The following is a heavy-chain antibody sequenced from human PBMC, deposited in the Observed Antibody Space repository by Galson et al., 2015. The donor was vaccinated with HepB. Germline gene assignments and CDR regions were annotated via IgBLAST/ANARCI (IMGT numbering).Heavy chain of an antibody. CDR2: ISSDGSKN. CDR3: ARAENCGGGECWLVDS. CDR1: GFTFRTYT. V-gene: IGHV3-30*04. D-gene: IGHD2-21*01. Sequence: SLRLSCAASGFTFRTYTFHWFRQAPGKGLEWVALISSDGSKNNYADSARGRFTISRDNSWNTVYLQTSSLRPEDTAVYYCARAENCGGGECWLVDSWGLGTLVTVSS. J-gene: IGHJ5*01.